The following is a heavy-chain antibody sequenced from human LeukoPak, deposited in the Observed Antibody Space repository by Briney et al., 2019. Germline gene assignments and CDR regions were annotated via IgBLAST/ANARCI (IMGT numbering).Heavy chain of an antibody. D-gene: IGHD6-13*01. V-gene: IGHV4-59*08. J-gene: IGHJ4*02. Sequence: KPSETLSLTCTVSGGSISSYYWSWIRQPPGKGLEWIGYIYYSGSTNYNPSLKSRVTISVDTSKNQFSLKLSSVTAADTAVYYCARHSWYSEAYFDYWGQGTLVTVSS. CDR2: IYYSGST. CDR1: GGSISSYY. CDR3: ARHSWYSEAYFDY.